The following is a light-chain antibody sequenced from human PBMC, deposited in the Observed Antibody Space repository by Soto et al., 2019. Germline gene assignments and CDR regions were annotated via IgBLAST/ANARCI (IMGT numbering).Light chain of an antibody. Sequence: DIQGTQSPSSVSASVGGRVTITCRASQTLNNYLTWFQQKPGKAPKVLIYAASTLQSGVPSRFSGSGSGAEFTLTISSLQPEDFATYYCQQSFSPLLTFGGGTKVDI. CDR2: AAS. CDR3: QQSFSPLLT. V-gene: IGKV1-39*01. J-gene: IGKJ4*01. CDR1: QTLNNY.